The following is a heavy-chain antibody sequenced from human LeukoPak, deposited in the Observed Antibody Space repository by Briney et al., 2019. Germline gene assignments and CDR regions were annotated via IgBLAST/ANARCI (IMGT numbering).Heavy chain of an antibody. CDR1: GFTFSSYW. J-gene: IGHJ4*02. Sequence: PGGSLRLSCAASGFTFSSYWVNWVRQAPGKGLEWVANIKQDGSEKYYVDSVKGRFTISRDNAKDSLYLQMSSLRAEDTALYFCARAVSYGSKVFDYWGQGTLVTVSS. CDR2: IKQDGSEK. V-gene: IGHV3-7*01. D-gene: IGHD3-10*01. CDR3: ARAVSYGSKVFDY.